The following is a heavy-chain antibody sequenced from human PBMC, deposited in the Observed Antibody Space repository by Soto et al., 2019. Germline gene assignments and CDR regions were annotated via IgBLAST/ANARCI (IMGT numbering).Heavy chain of an antibody. Sequence: LSLTCAVYGGSFSGYYWSWIRQPPGKGLEWIGEINHSGSTNYNPSLKSRVTISVDTSKNQFSLKLSSVTAADTAVYYCARGGLRYFDWYLSRPYFDYWGQGTLVTVSS. CDR1: GGSFSGYY. V-gene: IGHV4-34*01. J-gene: IGHJ4*02. CDR2: INHSGST. CDR3: ARGGLRYFDWYLSRPYFDY. D-gene: IGHD3-9*01.